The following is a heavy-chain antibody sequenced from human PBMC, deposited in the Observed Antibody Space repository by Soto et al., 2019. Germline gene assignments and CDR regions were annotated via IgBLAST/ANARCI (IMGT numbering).Heavy chain of an antibody. CDR3: ARTYCSSTSCYVDYYYGMDV. J-gene: IGHJ6*02. D-gene: IGHD2-2*01. Sequence: GASLKGSCTASGYTFTRYGISWVRQAHGQVLEWMGWISAYNGNTNYAQKLQGRVTMTTDTSTSTAYMELRSLRSDDTAVYYCARTYCSSTSCYVDYYYGMDVWGQGTTVTVSS. CDR2: ISAYNGNT. V-gene: IGHV1-18*01. CDR1: GYTFTRYG.